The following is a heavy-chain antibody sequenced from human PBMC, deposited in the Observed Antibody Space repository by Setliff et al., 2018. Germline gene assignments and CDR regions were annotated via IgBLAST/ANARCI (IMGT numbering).Heavy chain of an antibody. CDR3: ARVGPLTDDAFDI. Sequence: PGESLKISCKGSGYTFTNYWIAWVRKMPGKGLEYMGIIYPADSDTTYSSSFQGQVTISADKSINTAYLQWSSLKASDTAIYYCARVGPLTDDAFDIWGQGTMVTVSS. D-gene: IGHD1-26*01. J-gene: IGHJ3*02. V-gene: IGHV5-51*01. CDR2: IYPADSDT. CDR1: GYTFTNYW.